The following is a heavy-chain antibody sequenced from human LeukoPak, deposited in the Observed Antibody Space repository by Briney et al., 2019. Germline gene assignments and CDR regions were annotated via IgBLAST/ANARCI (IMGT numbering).Heavy chain of an antibody. CDR2: IYHSGST. CDR1: GGSISSSTYY. CDR3: ARDAYDSSGYSFDY. V-gene: IGHV4-39*07. Sequence: SETLSLTCTVSGGSISSSTYYWAWIRQPPGQGLEYIGSIYHSGSTYYNPSLKSRVTISVDKSKNQISLKLSSVTAADTAVYYCARDAYDSSGYSFDYWGQGTLVTVSS. D-gene: IGHD3-22*01. J-gene: IGHJ4*02.